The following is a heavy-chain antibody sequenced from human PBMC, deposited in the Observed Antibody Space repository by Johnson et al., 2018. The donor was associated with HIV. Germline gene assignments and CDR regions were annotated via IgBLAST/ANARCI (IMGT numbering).Heavy chain of an antibody. J-gene: IGHJ3*02. D-gene: IGHD3-22*01. CDR3: ARRSGITMISGDAFDI. V-gene: IGHV3-30*03. CDR1: GFTFSRYG. CDR2: ISSDGSNR. Sequence: VQLVESGGGVVPPGRSLRLSCEGAGFTFSRYGMQWVRQAPVKGLEWVGVISSDGSNRYYADSVKCRFTISRDNAKNSLYLQMNSLRAEDTALYYCARRSGITMISGDAFDIWGQGTMVTVSS.